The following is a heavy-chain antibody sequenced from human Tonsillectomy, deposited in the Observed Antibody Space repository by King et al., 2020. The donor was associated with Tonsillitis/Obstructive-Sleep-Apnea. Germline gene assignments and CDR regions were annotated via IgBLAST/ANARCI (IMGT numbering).Heavy chain of an antibody. J-gene: IGHJ4*02. CDR1: GYTFTNYW. Sequence: VQLVESGAEVKKPGASVKVSCKASGYTFTNYWILWVRQAPGQGLEWMGIINSGAGTTIYAQNFQGRVTMTRDTSTNIVYVELNSLRSDDTAVYYCVRERAGTVDYWGQGTLVTVSS. D-gene: IGHD1-1*01. CDR2: INSGAGTT. V-gene: IGHV1-46*01. CDR3: VRERAGTVDY.